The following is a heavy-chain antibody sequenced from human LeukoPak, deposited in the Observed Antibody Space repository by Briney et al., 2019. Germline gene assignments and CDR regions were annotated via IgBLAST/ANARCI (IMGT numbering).Heavy chain of an antibody. CDR3: APPGIAAAGTGGY. V-gene: IGHV3-30-3*01. J-gene: IGHJ4*02. CDR2: ISYDGSNK. Sequence: GGSLRLSCAASGFTFSSYAMHWVRQAPGKGLEWVAVISYDGSNKYYADSVKGRFTISRDNSKNTLYPQMNSLRAEDTAVYYCAPPGIAAAGTGGYWGQGTLVTVSS. CDR1: GFTFSSYA. D-gene: IGHD6-13*01.